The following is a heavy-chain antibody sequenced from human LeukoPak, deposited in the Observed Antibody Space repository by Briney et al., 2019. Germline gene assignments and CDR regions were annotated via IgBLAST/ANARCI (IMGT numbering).Heavy chain of an antibody. Sequence: SETLSLTCTASGGSISGYYWSWLRQPAGEGLEWIGRISTSGSTNYNPSLKSRVTISVDNSNNQFSLRLSSATAADTAVYYCARDRGVTVPGRRLDYRGQGTLVTVSS. CDR3: ARDRGVTVPGRRLDY. CDR2: ISTSGST. D-gene: IGHD6-19*01. CDR1: GGSISGYY. J-gene: IGHJ4*02. V-gene: IGHV4-4*07.